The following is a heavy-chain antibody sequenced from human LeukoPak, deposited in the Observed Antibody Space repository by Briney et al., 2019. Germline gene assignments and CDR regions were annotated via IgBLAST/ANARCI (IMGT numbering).Heavy chain of an antibody. D-gene: IGHD4-17*01. J-gene: IGHJ6*03. CDR1: GFTFTSSA. Sequence: ASVKVSCKASGFTFTSSAMQWVRQARGQRLEWIGWIVVGSGNTNYAQKFQERVTITRDMSTSTAYMELSSLRSEDTAVYHCAAANDYGDYYYYMDVWGKGTTVTVSS. CDR2: IVVGSGNT. CDR3: AAANDYGDYYYYMDV. V-gene: IGHV1-58*02.